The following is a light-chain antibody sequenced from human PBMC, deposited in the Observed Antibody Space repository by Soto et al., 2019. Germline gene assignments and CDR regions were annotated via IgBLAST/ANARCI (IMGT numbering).Light chain of an antibody. Sequence: SYELTQPPSVSVAPGQTARITCGGNNIGAYSVYWYQQKPGQAPVLVVYDDTNRPSGIPGRFSGSNSGNTATLTISSVEAGDEAAYYCQVWDSGSDPSYVFGGGTKVTVL. V-gene: IGLV3-21*02. J-gene: IGLJ1*01. CDR3: QVWDSGSDPSYV. CDR1: NIGAYS. CDR2: DDT.